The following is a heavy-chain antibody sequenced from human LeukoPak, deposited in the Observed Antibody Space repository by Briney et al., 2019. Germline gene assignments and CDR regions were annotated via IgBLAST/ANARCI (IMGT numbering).Heavy chain of an antibody. D-gene: IGHD6-19*01. J-gene: IGHJ3*02. Sequence: ASVKVSCKASGGTFSSYAISWVRQAPGQGLEWMGWISAYNGNTNYAQKFQGRVTMTTDTSTSTDYMELRSLRSGDTAMYYCARFGLGKRIEVAGIPFDIWGQGTMVTVSS. CDR3: ARFGLGKRIEVAGIPFDI. CDR2: ISAYNGNT. V-gene: IGHV1-18*01. CDR1: GGTFSSYA.